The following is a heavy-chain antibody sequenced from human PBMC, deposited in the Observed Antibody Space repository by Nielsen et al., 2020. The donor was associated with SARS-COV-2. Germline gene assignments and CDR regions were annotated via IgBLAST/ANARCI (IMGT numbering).Heavy chain of an antibody. J-gene: IGHJ4*02. CDR1: GFTFSDYY. CDR3: ARDGPGGYSYGSYYFDY. D-gene: IGHD5-18*01. CDR2: ISSSGSTI. Sequence: GESLKISCAASGFTFSDYYMSWIRQAQGKGLEWVSYISSSGSTIYYADSVKGRFTISRDNAKNSLYLQMNSLRAEDTAVYYCARDGPGGYSYGSYYFDYWGQGTLVTVSS. V-gene: IGHV3-11*04.